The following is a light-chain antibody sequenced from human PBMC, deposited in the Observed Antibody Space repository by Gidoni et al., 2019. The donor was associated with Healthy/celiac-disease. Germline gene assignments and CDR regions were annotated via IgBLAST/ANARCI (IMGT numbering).Light chain of an antibody. Sequence: DIQMTQSPSSLSASVGDRVTITCRASQSISSYLNWYQQKPGKAPKLQIYAASSLQSGVPSRFSGSGSGTDFTLTISSLQPEDFATYYCQQSYSTPPTFXPXTKVDIK. V-gene: IGKV1-39*01. CDR1: QSISSY. CDR3: QQSYSTPPT. J-gene: IGKJ3*01. CDR2: AAS.